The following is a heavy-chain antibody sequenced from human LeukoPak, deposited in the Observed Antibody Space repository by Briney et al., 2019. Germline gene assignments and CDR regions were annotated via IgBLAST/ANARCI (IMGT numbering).Heavy chain of an antibody. D-gene: IGHD3-9*01. J-gene: IGHJ4*02. V-gene: IGHV3-23*01. Sequence: GGSLRLSCAASGFTFTTYWMSWVRQAPGKGLEWVSGISDSGGSTFYADSVKGRFTISRDNSKNILYLQMNSLRADDTAVYYCAKVSESNYDILTGYYTPYYFDYWGQGTLVTVSS. CDR2: ISDSGGST. CDR3: AKVSESNYDILTGYYTPYYFDY. CDR1: GFTFTTYW.